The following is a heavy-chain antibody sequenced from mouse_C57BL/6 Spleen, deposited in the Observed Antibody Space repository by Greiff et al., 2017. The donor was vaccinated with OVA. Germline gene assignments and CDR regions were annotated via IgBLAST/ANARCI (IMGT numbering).Heavy chain of an antibody. V-gene: IGHV1-82*01. D-gene: IGHD2-4*01. CDR2: IYPGDGDT. J-gene: IGHJ4*01. CDR3: ARGGLRRPYYAMDY. Sequence: QVQLQQSGPELVKPGASVKISCKASGYAFSSSWMNWVKQRPGKGLEWIGRIYPGDGDTNYNGKFKGKATLTADKSSSTAYMQLSSLTSEDSAVYFGARGGLRRPYYAMDYWGQGTSVTVSS. CDR1: GYAFSSSW.